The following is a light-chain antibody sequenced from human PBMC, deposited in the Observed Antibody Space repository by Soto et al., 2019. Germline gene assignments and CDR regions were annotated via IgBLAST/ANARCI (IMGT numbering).Light chain of an antibody. CDR2: HNT. J-gene: IGLJ3*02. V-gene: IGLV1-40*01. CDR1: SSNIGAGYD. Sequence: QAVVTQPPSVSGAPGQRVTISCTGSSSNIGAGYDVHWYQQLPGTAPKLLIYHNTNRPSGVPDRFSGSNSGTSASLAITALQAEDEADYYCQSHDSSLSGSVFGGGTKVTVL. CDR3: QSHDSSLSGSV.